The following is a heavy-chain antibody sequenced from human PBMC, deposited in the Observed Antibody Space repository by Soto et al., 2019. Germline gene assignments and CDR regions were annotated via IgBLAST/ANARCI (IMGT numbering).Heavy chain of an antibody. CDR1: GFTFSSYA. Sequence: EVQLLESGGGLVQPGGSLRLSCAASGFTFSSYAMSWVRQAPGKGLEWVSAISGSGGSTYYADSVKGRFTISRDNAKNKLYLQMNSLRAEDTAVYYCAKDGYYDSSGPAFDIWVQGTMVTVSS. CDR2: ISGSGGST. D-gene: IGHD3-22*01. J-gene: IGHJ3*02. CDR3: AKDGYYDSSGPAFDI. V-gene: IGHV3-23*01.